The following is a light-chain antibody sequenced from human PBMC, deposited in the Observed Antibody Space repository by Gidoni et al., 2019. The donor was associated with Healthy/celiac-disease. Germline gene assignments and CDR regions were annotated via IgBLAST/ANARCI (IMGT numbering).Light chain of an antibody. J-gene: IGKJ4*01. Sequence: DFVMTQSPLSLRVPPGEPASISCRASQSLRQSNGYNYLDWYLQKPGKSQQLLIYLGSNRASGVPDRFSGSGAGTDFTRKISRVEDEDVGVYYCRQALQTPLTFGGGTKVKIK. CDR1: QSLRQSNGYNY. V-gene: IGKV2-28*01. CDR3: RQALQTPLT. CDR2: LGS.